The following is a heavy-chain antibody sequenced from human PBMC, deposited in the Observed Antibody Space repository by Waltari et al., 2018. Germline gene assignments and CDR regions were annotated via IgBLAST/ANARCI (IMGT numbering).Heavy chain of an antibody. CDR1: GFIFSDYT. CDR3: ARAATAGTMLDY. J-gene: IGHJ4*02. D-gene: IGHD1-1*01. V-gene: IGHV3-21*01. CDR2: ISISSSYI. Sequence: EVQLVESGGGLVKPGESLRLSCAASGFIFSDYTMDWVRQAPGKGLEWVPSISISSSYIHFADSVKGRFTISRDNAKNSLYLQMNSLRAEDTAVYYCARAATAGTMLDYWGQGTLVTVSS.